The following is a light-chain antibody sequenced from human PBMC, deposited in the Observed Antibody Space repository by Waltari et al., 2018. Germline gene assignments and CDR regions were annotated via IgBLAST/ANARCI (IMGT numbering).Light chain of an antibody. J-gene: IGLJ3*02. Sequence: QTVVTQEPSFSVSPGGTVTLTCGLSSGSVSTSYYPSWYQQTPGQAPRTLIYSTNTRSSGVPDRCSGSILGNKAALTSTGAQADDESDYYCVLYMGSGFWVFGGGTKLTVL. CDR3: VLYMGSGFWV. CDR2: STN. CDR1: SGSVSTSYY. V-gene: IGLV8-61*01.